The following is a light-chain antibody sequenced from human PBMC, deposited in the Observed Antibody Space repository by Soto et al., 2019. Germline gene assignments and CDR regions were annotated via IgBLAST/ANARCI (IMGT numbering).Light chain of an antibody. CDR2: AAS. V-gene: IGKV3-20*01. CDR3: QQFGSSHGT. J-gene: IGKJ1*01. Sequence: ENVLTQSPGSLSLSPGERATVSCRASQTVNSRSLAWYQQKPGQAPRLLIYAASTMATGIPDRFSGSGSGTDFTLTISRLEPEDVAVYYCQQFGSSHGTFGQGTKVEIK. CDR1: QTVNSRS.